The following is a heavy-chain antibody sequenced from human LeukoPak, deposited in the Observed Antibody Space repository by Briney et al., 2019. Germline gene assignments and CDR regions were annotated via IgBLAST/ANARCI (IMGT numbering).Heavy chain of an antibody. V-gene: IGHV4-34*01. CDR1: GGSFSGYC. J-gene: IGHJ4*02. CDR2: IYHSGST. D-gene: IGHD5-18*01. Sequence: PSETLSLTCAVYGGSFSGYCWGWIRQPPGKGLEWIGSIYHSGSTYYNPSLKSRVTISVDTSKNQFSLKLTSVTAADTAVYYCARGSRLGYSYGIAFDYWGQGTLVTVSS. CDR3: ARGSRLGYSYGIAFDY.